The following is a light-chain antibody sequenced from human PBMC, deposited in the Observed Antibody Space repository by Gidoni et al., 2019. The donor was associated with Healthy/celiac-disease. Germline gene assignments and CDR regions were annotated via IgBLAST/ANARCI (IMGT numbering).Light chain of an antibody. CDR2: DAS. J-gene: IGKJ5*01. CDR3: QQRSNWPPT. Sequence: EIVLTPSPATLSLSPGERATRSCRASQSVSSYLAWYQQKPGQAPRLLIYDASNRATGIPARCRGSGSGTDFTLTISSLEPEDFAVYYCQQRSNWPPTFGQGTRLEIK. V-gene: IGKV3-11*01. CDR1: QSVSSY.